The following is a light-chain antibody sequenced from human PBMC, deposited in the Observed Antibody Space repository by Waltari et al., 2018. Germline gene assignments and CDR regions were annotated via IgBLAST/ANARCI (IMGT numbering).Light chain of an antibody. J-gene: IGKJ4*01. CDR3: QQYDRWPLT. CDR2: DVS. V-gene: IGKV3D-11*01. Sequence: VVLTQYPATLSLSPAQRATLSCRASQGVSKFLAWFQQKPGQSPRLLVYDVSTRATGSPARFSGSGPGPEFILTINSLEPEDFAVYYCQQYDRWPLTFGGGTKLEIK. CDR1: QGVSKF.